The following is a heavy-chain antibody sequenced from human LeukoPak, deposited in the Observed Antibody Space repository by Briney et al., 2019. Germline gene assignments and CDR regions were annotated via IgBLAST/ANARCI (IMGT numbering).Heavy chain of an antibody. CDR3: ARERGELHRELDS. CDR1: GYTFTTHF. J-gene: IGHJ4*02. V-gene: IGHV1-46*01. CDR2: INPSGGSA. Sequence: GASVKVSCKASGYTFTTHFRHWVRQAPGQGLQWMGMINPSGGSAIYAQKFQGRVTMTSDTSTSTVYMELRSLRSEDTALYFCARERGELHRELDSWGQGTLVTVSS. D-gene: IGHD1-26*01.